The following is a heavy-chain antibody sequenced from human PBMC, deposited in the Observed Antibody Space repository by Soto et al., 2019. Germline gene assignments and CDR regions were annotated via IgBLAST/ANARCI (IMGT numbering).Heavy chain of an antibody. V-gene: IGHV1-69*01. CDR2: IIPIFGTA. Sequence: QVQLVQSGAEVKKPGSSVKVSCKASGGTFSSYAISWVRQAPGQGLEWMGGIIPIFGTANYAQKFQGRVTLTADESTSTAYMELSSLRSEDTAVYYCARTMYYYDSSGYYPMGYWGQGTLVTVSS. J-gene: IGHJ4*02. D-gene: IGHD3-22*01. CDR1: GGTFSSYA. CDR3: ARTMYYYDSSGYYPMGY.